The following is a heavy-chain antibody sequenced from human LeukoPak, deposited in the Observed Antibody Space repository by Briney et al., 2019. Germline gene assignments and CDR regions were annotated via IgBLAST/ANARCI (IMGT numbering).Heavy chain of an antibody. CDR1: GFTFSGYY. D-gene: IGHD6-13*01. V-gene: IGHV3-11*01. J-gene: IGHJ4*02. Sequence: GGSLRLSCAASGFTFSGYYMSWIRQAPGKGLEWVSYISSSGSTIYYADSVKGRFTISRDNAKNSLYLQMNSLRAEDTAVYYCARDPAYSSSWYSGRPNDYWGQGTLVTVSS. CDR2: ISSSGSTI. CDR3: ARDPAYSSSWYSGRPNDY.